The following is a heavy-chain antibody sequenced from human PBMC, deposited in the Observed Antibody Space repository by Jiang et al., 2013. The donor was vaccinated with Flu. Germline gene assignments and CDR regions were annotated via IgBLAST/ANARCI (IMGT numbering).Heavy chain of an antibody. CDR2: IYYSGST. CDR1: GGSISSGGYY. CDR3: ARDRVVAAANWFDP. D-gene: IGHD2-15*01. V-gene: IGHV4-31*03. J-gene: IGHJ5*02. Sequence: TLSLTCTVSGGSISSGGYYWSWIRQHPGKGLEWIGYIYYSGSTYYNPSLKSRVTISVDTSKNQFSLKLSSVTAADTAVYYCARDRVVAAANWFDPWGQGTLVTVSS.